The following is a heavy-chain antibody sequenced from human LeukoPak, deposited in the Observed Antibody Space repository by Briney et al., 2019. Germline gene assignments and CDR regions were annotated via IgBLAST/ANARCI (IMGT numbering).Heavy chain of an antibody. V-gene: IGHV3-23*01. CDR2: ISTSGGSS. CDR1: GFTFSSYA. D-gene: IGHD3-22*01. Sequence: GGSLRLSCVASGFTFSSYAMSWVRQAPGKGLEWVSGISTSGGSSSYADSVKGRFTISRDNPRNTLSMQMNSLRAEDTARYYCAIMHPYYDGSGYWVQWGQGTLVTVSS. CDR3: AIMHPYYDGSGYWVQ. J-gene: IGHJ4*02.